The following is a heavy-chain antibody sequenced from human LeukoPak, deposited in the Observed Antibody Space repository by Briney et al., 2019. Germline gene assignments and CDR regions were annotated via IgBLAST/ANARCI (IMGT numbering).Heavy chain of an antibody. J-gene: IGHJ5*02. CDR2: IDPGSDVI. V-gene: IGHV3-11*01. CDR1: GFDFSDYY. D-gene: IGHD1-26*01. CDR3: ARWRRGRYNWFVP. Sequence: GGSLRLSCVASGFDFSDYYMSWIRQAPGKGLEWVSSIDPGSDVIYYGDSVKGRFTISRDNAKTSLDLQMNSLRVEDTAVYYCARWRRGRYNWFVPWGQGTLAAVST.